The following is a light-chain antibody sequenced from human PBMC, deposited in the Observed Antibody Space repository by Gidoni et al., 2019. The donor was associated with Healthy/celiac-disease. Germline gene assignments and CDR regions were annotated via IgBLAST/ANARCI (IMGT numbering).Light chain of an antibody. V-gene: IGLV1-40*01. J-gene: IGLJ2*01. Sequence: QSVLTQPPSVSGAPGQMVTISCTGSSSNLGAGYDVHWYPQLPGTAPKLLIYGNSNRPSGVPDRFSGSKSGTSASLAITGLQAEDEADYYCQSYDSSLSGYVVFGGGTKLTVL. CDR3: QSYDSSLSGYVV. CDR2: GNS. CDR1: SSNLGAGYD.